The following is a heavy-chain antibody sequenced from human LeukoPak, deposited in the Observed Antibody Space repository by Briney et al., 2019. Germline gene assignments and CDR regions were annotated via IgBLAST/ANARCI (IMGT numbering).Heavy chain of an antibody. Sequence: SETLSLTCAVSGGSISSSNWWSWVRQPPGKGLEWIGYIYYSGSTNYNPSLKSRVTISVDTSKNQFSLKLSSVTAADTAVYYCARDTRSSGLHWGQGTLVTVSS. J-gene: IGHJ4*02. CDR1: GGSISSSNW. V-gene: IGHV4-4*02. CDR2: IYYSGST. D-gene: IGHD3-22*01. CDR3: ARDTRSSGLH.